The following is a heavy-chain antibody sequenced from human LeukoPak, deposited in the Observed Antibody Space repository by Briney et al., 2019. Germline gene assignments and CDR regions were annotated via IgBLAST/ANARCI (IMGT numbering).Heavy chain of an antibody. CDR2: IYPGDSHT. CDR1: GDSFNSYW. Sequence: LGESLEISCKGSGDSFNSYWIGGVRQMPGKGLEWMGIIYPGDSHTRYSPSFQGQVTISADKSISTAYLQWSSLKASNTAMYYCARKGRYTYEYWLDPWRKGNLVPVSS. V-gene: IGHV5-51*01. CDR3: ARKGRYTYEYWLDP. J-gene: IGHJ5*02. D-gene: IGHD5-18*01.